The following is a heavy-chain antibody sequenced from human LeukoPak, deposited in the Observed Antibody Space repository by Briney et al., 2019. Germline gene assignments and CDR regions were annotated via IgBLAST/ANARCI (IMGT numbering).Heavy chain of an antibody. J-gene: IGHJ4*02. CDR1: GGSISSSNYY. D-gene: IGHD6-13*01. V-gene: IGHV4-39*01. CDR3: ARQGQQLIHRGYFAY. Sequence: SETLSLTCTVSGGSISSSNYYWGWIRQPPGKGLEWIGSIYYSGSTYYNSSLKSRVTISVDTSKNQFSLNLNSVTAADTAVYYCARQGQQLIHRGYFAYWGQGTLVTVSS. CDR2: IYYSGST.